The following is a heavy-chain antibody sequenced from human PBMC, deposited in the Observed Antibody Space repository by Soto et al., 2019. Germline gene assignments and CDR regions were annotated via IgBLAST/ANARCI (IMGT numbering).Heavy chain of an antibody. Sequence: SGPPVVNPTQTLTLTCTFSGFSLSTSGMCVSWIRQPPGKALEWFALIDWDDDKYYSTSLKTRLTISKDTSKNQVVLTMTNMDPVDTATYYCARMITDADFGFDYWGQGTLVTVSS. CDR2: IDWDDDK. D-gene: IGHD3-16*01. V-gene: IGHV2-70*01. CDR1: GFSLSTSGMC. CDR3: ARMITDADFGFDY. J-gene: IGHJ4*02.